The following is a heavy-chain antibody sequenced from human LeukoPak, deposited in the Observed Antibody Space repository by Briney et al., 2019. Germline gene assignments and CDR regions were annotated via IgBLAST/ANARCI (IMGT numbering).Heavy chain of an antibody. V-gene: IGHV3-11*01. CDR1: GFSVSDYY. Sequence: GGSLRLSCAASGFSVSDYYMSWTRQAPGKGLEWVSYIISSGSTIKYTDSVKGRFTISRYTAKNSLYLQMNSLRAEDTAVYYCARVAGSGWYGDYWGQGTVVTVSS. D-gene: IGHD6-19*01. J-gene: IGHJ4*02. CDR3: ARVAGSGWYGDY. CDR2: IISSGSTI.